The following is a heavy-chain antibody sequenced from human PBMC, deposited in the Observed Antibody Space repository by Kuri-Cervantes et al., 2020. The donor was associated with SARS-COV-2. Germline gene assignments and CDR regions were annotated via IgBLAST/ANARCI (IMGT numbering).Heavy chain of an antibody. CDR3: ARGFPPSLRYYFDY. V-gene: IGHV4-59*01. D-gene: IGHD4-17*01. CDR1: GGSISSYY. CDR2: IYYSGST. J-gene: IGHJ4*02. Sequence: SETLSLTCTVSGGSISSYYWSWIRQPAGKGLEWIGYIYYSGSTNYNPSLKSRVTISVDTSKNQFSLKLSSVTAADTAVYYCARGFPPSLRYYFDYWGQGTLVTVSS.